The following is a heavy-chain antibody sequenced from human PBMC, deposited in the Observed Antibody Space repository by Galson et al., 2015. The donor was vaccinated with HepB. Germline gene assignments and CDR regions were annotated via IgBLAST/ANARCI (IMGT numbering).Heavy chain of an antibody. Sequence: ETLSLTCAVSGVPISSSLYYWGWIRPSPQQGLEWIGSIYYGGRTYFSPSLQSRVAMSVATTKNQLSLTLSSVTAADTAVNYCARPLVLNGRFKPGVGPFHIWGHGTMVTVSA. J-gene: IGHJ3*02. CDR2: IYYGGRT. V-gene: IGHV4-39*01. CDR1: GVPISSSLYY. CDR3: ARPLVLNGRFKPGVGPFHI. D-gene: IGHD2-8*01.